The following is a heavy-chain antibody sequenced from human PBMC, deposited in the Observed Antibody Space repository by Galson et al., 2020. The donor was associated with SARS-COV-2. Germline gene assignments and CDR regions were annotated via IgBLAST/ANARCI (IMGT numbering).Heavy chain of an antibody. CDR1: GYNFITYW. Sequence: GESLKISCKASGYNFITYWIAWVRQMPGKGLELMGIIYPGDSDTRYSPSLQGQVTISVDKSISTAYLQWSSLKASYTAMYYCARRGHGTTYYCMDVWGQGTTVTVSS. J-gene: IGHJ6*02. V-gene: IGHV5-51*01. CDR3: ARRGHGTTYYCMDV. CDR2: IYPGDSDT. D-gene: IGHD1-7*01.